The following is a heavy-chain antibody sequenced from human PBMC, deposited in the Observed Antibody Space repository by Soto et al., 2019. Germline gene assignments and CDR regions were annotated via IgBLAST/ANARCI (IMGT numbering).Heavy chain of an antibody. V-gene: IGHV3-74*01. CDR2: ISSDGATA. Sequence: HPGGSLRLSCAASGFSFSRYWMYWLRQSPGKGLEWVSRISSDGATASLPDSVEGRFAVSRDNAKSEVFLQMNSLRVDDTGVYFCAIVQPHRSPTSFDYWGQGVLVTVSS. CDR1: GFSFSRYW. J-gene: IGHJ4*02. CDR3: AIVQPHRSPTSFDY.